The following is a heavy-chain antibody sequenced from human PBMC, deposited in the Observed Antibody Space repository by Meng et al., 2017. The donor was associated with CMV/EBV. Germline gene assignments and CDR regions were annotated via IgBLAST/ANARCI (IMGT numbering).Heavy chain of an antibody. Sequence: SVKVSCKASGGTFSSYAISWVRQAPGQGLEWMGGIIPIFGTANYAQKFQGRVTITADKSTSTAYMELSSLRSEDTAVYYCARVECKGYCSSTAGSDYAFDIWGQGTMVTVSS. V-gene: IGHV1-69*06. CDR1: GGTFSSYA. CDR3: ARVECKGYCSSTAGSDYAFDI. D-gene: IGHD2-2*01. CDR2: IIPIFGTA. J-gene: IGHJ3*02.